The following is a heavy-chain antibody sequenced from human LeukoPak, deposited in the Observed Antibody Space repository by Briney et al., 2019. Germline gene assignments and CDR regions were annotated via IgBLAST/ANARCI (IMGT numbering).Heavy chain of an antibody. Sequence: SETLSLTCTVSGGSISKFYWSWIRQPPGKGLEWIGYIYYSGSTNYNPSLKSRVTISVDTSKNQFSLKLSSVTAADTAVYYCARAGNVLRYFDWLPDAFDIWGQGTMVTVSS. J-gene: IGHJ3*02. D-gene: IGHD3-9*01. CDR1: GGSISKFY. CDR3: ARAGNVLRYFDWLPDAFDI. V-gene: IGHV4-59*01. CDR2: IYYSGST.